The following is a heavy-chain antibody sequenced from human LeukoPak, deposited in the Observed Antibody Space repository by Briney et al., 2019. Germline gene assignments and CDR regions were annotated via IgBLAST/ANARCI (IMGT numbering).Heavy chain of an antibody. Sequence: ASVKVSCKASGYTFTGYYMHWVRQAPGQGLEWMGWINPNSGGTNYAQKFQGRVTMTRDTSISTAYMELSRLRSDDTAMYYCARDPYYYDSSGYEDYWGQGTLVTVSS. CDR2: INPNSGGT. V-gene: IGHV1-2*02. J-gene: IGHJ4*02. D-gene: IGHD3-22*01. CDR3: ARDPYYYDSSGYEDY. CDR1: GYTFTGYY.